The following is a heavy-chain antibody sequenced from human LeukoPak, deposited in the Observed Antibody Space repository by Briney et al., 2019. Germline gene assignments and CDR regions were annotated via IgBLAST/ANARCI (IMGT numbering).Heavy chain of an antibody. CDR2: INPGGGST. J-gene: IGHJ4*02. Sequence: ASVKVSCKASGYSFTSNYIQWVRQAPGQGLEWMGIINPGGGSTSYAQKLQGRVTMTRDTSTNTVYMELSSLRSEDTAVYYCVRVDCSAASCSMSLFENWGQGTLVTVSS. CDR3: VRVDCSAASCSMSLFEN. D-gene: IGHD2-15*01. V-gene: IGHV1-46*01. CDR1: GYSFTSNY.